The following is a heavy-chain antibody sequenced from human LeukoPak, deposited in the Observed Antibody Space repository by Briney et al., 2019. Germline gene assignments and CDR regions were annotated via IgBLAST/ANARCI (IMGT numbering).Heavy chain of an antibody. CDR3: VRVIRSWFDT. CDR1: GDSINNNF. V-gene: IGHV4-59*01. CDR2: IYHSGTT. J-gene: IGHJ5*02. Sequence: SETLSLTCSVSGDSINNNFWTWIRQPPGKRLEWIGYIYHSGTTNYNPSLNSRVTMLIDASKNQISLKLSSVTAADTAVYYCVRVIRSWFDTWGQGTLVTVPS.